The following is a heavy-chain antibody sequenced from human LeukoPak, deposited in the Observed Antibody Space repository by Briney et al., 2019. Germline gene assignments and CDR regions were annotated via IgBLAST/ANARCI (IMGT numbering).Heavy chain of an antibody. J-gene: IGHJ6*03. CDR3: AKELLGVSESSGGGGEYYYYYMDV. CDR1: GFTFSSYA. CDR2: ISGSGGST. V-gene: IGHV3-23*01. D-gene: IGHD6-19*01. Sequence: PGGSLRLSCAASGFTFSSYAMSWVRQAPGKGLEWVSAISGSGGSTYYADSVKGRFTISRDNSKNTLYLQMNSLRAEDTAVYYCAKELLGVSESSGGGGEYYYYYMDVWGKGTTVTVSS.